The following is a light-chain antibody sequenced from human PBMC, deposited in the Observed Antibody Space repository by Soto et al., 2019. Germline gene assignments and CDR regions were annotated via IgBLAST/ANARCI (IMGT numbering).Light chain of an antibody. CDR1: SSDVGTYDL. J-gene: IGLJ3*02. CDR2: EAT. Sequence: QSALTQPASVSGSPGQSITISCTGSSSDVGTYDLVSWYQHHPGAAPKLMIYEATRRPSGISNRFSGSKSGNTASLTISGLQAEDEADHYCCSFAGSNSWVFGGGTQLTAL. CDR3: CSFAGSNSWV. V-gene: IGLV2-23*01.